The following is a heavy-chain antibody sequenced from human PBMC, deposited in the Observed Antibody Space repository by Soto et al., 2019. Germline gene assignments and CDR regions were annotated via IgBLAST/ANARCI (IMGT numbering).Heavy chain of an antibody. CDR1: GFTFTSFA. J-gene: IGHJ5*02. V-gene: IGHV1-58*02. D-gene: IGHD3-22*01. CDR2: TVVGSGST. CDR3: ASFDSFGYYGST. Sequence: SVKVSCKASGFTFTSFAMQWVRQTRGQRLEGIGWTVVGSGSTNYAQKSQARVTITQNMSTSPAYMELSSLRSEDTAVYYCASFDSFGYYGSTWGQGTLVTVSS.